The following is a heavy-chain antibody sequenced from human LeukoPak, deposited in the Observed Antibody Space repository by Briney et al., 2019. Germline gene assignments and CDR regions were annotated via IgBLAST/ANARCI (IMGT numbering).Heavy chain of an antibody. J-gene: IGHJ3*02. Sequence: PGGSLRLSCAASGFTFSDYYMGWIRQSPGKGLEFVAFISGNSDTIYYGDSVKGRFTISRHNAKNSLSLQMNSLSADDTAVYYCARDSLPPLSEDPFDIWGQGTIVTVSS. D-gene: IGHD3-3*01. CDR3: ARDSLPPLSEDPFDI. CDR1: GFTFSDYY. V-gene: IGHV3-11*04. CDR2: ISGNSDTI.